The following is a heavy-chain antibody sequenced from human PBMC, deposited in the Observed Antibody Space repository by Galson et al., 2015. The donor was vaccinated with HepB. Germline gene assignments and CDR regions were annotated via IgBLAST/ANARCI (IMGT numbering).Heavy chain of an antibody. D-gene: IGHD2/OR15-2a*01. V-gene: IGHV3-33*08. CDR1: GFTFSSYG. J-gene: IGHJ5*02. CDR2: ISYDGTIE. Sequence: SLRLSCAASGFTFSSYGMHWVRQSPGKGLEWVAFISYDGTIEYCGDSGKGRYTISRDNSKDTLYLQMSTVGVEDTAVYYCARDLSSRYISAWHFLDTWGLGTLVTVSS. CDR3: ARDLSSRYISAWHFLDT.